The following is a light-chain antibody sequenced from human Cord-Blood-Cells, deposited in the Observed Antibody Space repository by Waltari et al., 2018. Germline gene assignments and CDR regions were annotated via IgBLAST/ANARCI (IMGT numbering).Light chain of an antibody. V-gene: IGKV4-1*01. CDR3: QQYYSTPPFT. J-gene: IGKJ3*01. Sequence: DIVMTQSPDSLAVSLGERATINCKSSPSVLYSSNNKYYLAWYQQKPGHPPKLLIYWASTRESGVPDRFSGSGSGTDFTLTISSLQAEDVAVYYCQQYYSTPPFTFGPGTKVDIK. CDR2: WAS. CDR1: PSVLYSSNNKYY.